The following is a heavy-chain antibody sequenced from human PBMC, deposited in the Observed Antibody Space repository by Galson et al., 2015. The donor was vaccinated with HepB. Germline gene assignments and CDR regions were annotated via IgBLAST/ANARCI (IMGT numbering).Heavy chain of an antibody. Sequence: SLRLSCAASGFTFSNYGMHWVRQAPGKGLEWVAVIWFDGSEKYYADSVKGRFTISRDNSKNTLFLQMNSLRAEDTAIYSCARYSGDGEFDYWGQGTLVTVSS. D-gene: IGHD1-26*01. V-gene: IGHV3-33*01. CDR3: ARYSGDGEFDY. CDR2: IWFDGSEK. CDR1: GFTFSNYG. J-gene: IGHJ4*02.